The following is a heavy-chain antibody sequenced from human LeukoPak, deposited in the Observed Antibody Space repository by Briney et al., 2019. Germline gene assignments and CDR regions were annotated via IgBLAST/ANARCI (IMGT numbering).Heavy chain of an antibody. Sequence: SGPTLVNPTQTLTLTCTFSGFSLSSSGMSGSWIRQPPGKALEWLALIDWHDDQYYSKSLETRLTISKDTSKNQVVLTMTNMDPVDTATYYCARLYFYDSSGYRRAFDSWGQGTLVTVSS. V-gene: IGHV2-70*13. CDR3: ARLYFYDSSGYRRAFDS. CDR1: GFSLSSSGMS. CDR2: IDWHDDQ. J-gene: IGHJ4*02. D-gene: IGHD3-22*01.